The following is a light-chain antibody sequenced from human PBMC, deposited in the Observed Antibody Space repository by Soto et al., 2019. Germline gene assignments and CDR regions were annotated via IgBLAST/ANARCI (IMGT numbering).Light chain of an antibody. CDR1: QTIETW. Sequence: DFQMTQSPSTLSASVGERVTITCRASQTIETWLAWHQQQPGKAPKLLIYRASNLESGVPSRFSGRGSGTEFTLTISSLQPGDSGIYFCQQYHGPWTFGQGTKVEIK. J-gene: IGKJ1*01. CDR2: RAS. V-gene: IGKV1-5*03. CDR3: QQYHGPWT.